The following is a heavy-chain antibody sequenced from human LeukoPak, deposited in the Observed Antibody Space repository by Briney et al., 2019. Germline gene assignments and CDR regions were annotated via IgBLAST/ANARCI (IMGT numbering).Heavy chain of an antibody. J-gene: IGHJ6*04. V-gene: IGHV4-39*01. CDR3: TRHHSNTLV. D-gene: IGHD2-15*01. Sequence: PSETLSLTCTVSGGSFSGSSYYWGWIRQPPGKGLEWIGSVYSGTTYHNPSLKSRVAISVDTSKNQFSLKLSSVTAADTAVYYCTRHHSNTLVWGKGTTVTVSS. CDR2: VYSGTT. CDR1: GGSFSGSSYY.